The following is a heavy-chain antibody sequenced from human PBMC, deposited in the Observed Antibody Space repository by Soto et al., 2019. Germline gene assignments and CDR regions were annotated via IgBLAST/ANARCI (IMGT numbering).Heavy chain of an antibody. Sequence: GESLKISCAASGFTFSSYSMNWVRQAPGKGLEWVSYISSSSSTIYYADSVKGRFTISRDNAKNSLYLQMNSLRAEDTAVYYCARDADIVVVPAAMSSDYWGQGPLVTVSS. CDR2: ISSSSSTI. J-gene: IGHJ4*02. CDR3: ARDADIVVVPAAMSSDY. V-gene: IGHV3-48*01. D-gene: IGHD2-2*01. CDR1: GFTFSSYS.